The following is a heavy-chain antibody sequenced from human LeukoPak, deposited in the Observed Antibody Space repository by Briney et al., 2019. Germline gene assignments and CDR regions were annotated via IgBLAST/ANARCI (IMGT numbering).Heavy chain of an antibody. Sequence: ASVKVSCKASGGTFSSYAISWVRQAPGQGLEWMGGIISIFGTANYAQKFQGRVTITADESTSTAYMELSSLRSEDTAVYYCARVHSSSWYGRGYFDYWGQGTLVTVSS. CDR1: GGTFSSYA. D-gene: IGHD6-13*01. J-gene: IGHJ4*02. V-gene: IGHV1-69*13. CDR3: ARVHSSSWYGRGYFDY. CDR2: IISIFGTA.